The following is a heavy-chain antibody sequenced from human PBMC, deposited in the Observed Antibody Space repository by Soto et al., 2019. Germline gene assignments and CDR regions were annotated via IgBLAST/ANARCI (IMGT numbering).Heavy chain of an antibody. Sequence: ASVKASCKASGYTFANYAMQWVRQAPGQRLEWMGWINGGSGSTRYSQNFQGRLTITRDSSANTVYMELSSLRSGDTAIYYCARSPPPLGRFDSWGQGTLVTVSS. V-gene: IGHV1-3*01. CDR1: GYTFANYA. J-gene: IGHJ5*01. CDR3: ARSPPPLGRFDS. CDR2: INGGSGST.